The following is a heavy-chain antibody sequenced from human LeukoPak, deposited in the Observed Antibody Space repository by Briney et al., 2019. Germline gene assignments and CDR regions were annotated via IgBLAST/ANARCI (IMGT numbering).Heavy chain of an antibody. V-gene: IGHV4-59*01. D-gene: IGHD3-9*01. CDR2: IHYTGST. CDR3: ARGRYSAGDNWFDP. CDR1: GVSITSSY. Sequence: PSETLSLTCTVSGVSITSSYRSWIRQSPGKGLEWIGYIHYTGSTNYNPSLKSRVTMLIDTSKNQFSLKLSSVTAADTAVYYCARGRYSAGDNWFDPWGQGTLVTVSS. J-gene: IGHJ5*02.